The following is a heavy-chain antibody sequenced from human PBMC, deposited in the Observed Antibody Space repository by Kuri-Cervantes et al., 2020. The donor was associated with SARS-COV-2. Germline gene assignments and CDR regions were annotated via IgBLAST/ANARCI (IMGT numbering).Heavy chain of an antibody. CDR1: GYTFTSYG. D-gene: IGHD2-2*02. Sequence: ASVKVSCKASGYTFTSYGISWVRQAPGQGLEWMGWTSAYNGNTNYAQKLQGRVTMTTDTSTSTAYMELRSLRSDDTAVYYCAVYCSSTSCYNQWGQGTLVTVSS. V-gene: IGHV1-18*01. CDR2: TSAYNGNT. J-gene: IGHJ4*02. CDR3: AVYCSSTSCYNQ.